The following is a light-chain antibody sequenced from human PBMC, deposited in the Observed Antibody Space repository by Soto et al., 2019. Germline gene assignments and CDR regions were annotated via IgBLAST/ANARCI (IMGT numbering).Light chain of an antibody. CDR3: QQSYSTPPIT. V-gene: IGKV1-39*01. Sequence: IQLTQSPSSLSASVGDRVTITCRGSQGISSYLAWYQQKSGKAPKLLIYGASTLESGVPPRFSDSGSGTDFTLTISSLQPEDFATYYCQQSYSTPPITLGQGTRLEI. J-gene: IGKJ5*01. CDR2: GAS. CDR1: QGISSY.